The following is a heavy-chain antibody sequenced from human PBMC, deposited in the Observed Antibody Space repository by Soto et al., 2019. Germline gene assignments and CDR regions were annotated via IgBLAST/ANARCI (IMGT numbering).Heavy chain of an antibody. J-gene: IGHJ4*01. Sequence: TLSLTCTVSGGSISSGDYYWSWIRQPPGKGLEWIGYIYYSGRTFYNPSLKSRVTISVDTSKNQLSLKLRSVTAADTAVYYCARHDGFSSGWIIDYWGHGTLVTVSS. D-gene: IGHD6-19*01. CDR2: IYYSGRT. V-gene: IGHV4-30-4*01. CDR3: ARHDGFSSGWIIDY. CDR1: GGSISSGDYY.